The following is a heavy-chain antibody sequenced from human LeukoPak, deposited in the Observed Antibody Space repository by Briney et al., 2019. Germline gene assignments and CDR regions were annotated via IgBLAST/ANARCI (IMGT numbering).Heavy chain of an antibody. V-gene: IGHV4-4*02. CDR3: ASGGSYPPGMDV. D-gene: IGHD1-26*01. Sequence: SETLSLTCAVSGGSNSSSNWWSWVRQPPGKGLEWIGEIYHSGSTNYNPSLKGRVTISVDKSKNQFSLKLSSVTAADTAVYYCASGGSYPPGMDVWGQGTTVTVSS. CDR1: GGSNSSSNW. J-gene: IGHJ6*02. CDR2: IYHSGST.